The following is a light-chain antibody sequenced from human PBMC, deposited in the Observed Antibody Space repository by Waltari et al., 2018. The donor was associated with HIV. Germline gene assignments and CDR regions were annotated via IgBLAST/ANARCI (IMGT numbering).Light chain of an antibody. CDR2: DET. CDR3: ATWDSSLNALL. J-gene: IGLJ2*01. CDR1: TSNIGYNL. Sequence: QSVLTQPPSVSATPGQRVTISCSGRTSNIGYNLVSWYQHIPEPTPKPLIYDETERPSGMPGRFSGSLSGTSATLGITGLQTGDEADYYCATWDSSLNALLFGGGTKLTAL. V-gene: IGLV1-51*01.